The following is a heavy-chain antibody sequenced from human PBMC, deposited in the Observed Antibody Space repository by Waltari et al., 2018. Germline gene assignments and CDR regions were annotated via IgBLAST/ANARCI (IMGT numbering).Heavy chain of an antibody. CDR2: INGEGSFI. Sequence: EVQLVQSGGVLVQPGGSLRLSCAAFGLAFSVYWMHWVRQAPGQGLVWVSRINGEGSFINYADSVKGRFTTSRDNAKNTVYLQMNSLGAEDTAVYYCVRDLRQFDSWGQGTLVTVSS. J-gene: IGHJ4*02. V-gene: IGHV3-74*01. CDR1: GLAFSVYW. CDR3: VRDLRQFDS.